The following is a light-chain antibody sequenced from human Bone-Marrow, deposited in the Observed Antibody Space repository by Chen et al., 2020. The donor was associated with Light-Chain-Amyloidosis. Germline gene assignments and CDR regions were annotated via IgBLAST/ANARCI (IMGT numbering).Light chain of an antibody. CDR2: EDD. V-gene: IGLV6-57*01. J-gene: IGLJ3*02. CDR1: SGSIATNY. Sequence: NFMLTQPHSVSESPGKTVIISCTSSSGSIATNYVQWYQQRPGSSPTTVIYEDDQRPSGVPDRFSGSIDRSSNSASLTISGLKIEDEADYYCQSYQGSSQGVFGGGTKLTVL. CDR3: QSYQGSSQGV.